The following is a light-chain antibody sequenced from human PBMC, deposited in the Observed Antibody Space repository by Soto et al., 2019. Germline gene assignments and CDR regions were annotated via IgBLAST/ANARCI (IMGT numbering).Light chain of an antibody. CDR2: DTS. V-gene: IGKV3-20*01. CDR1: ATAYKKY. CDR3: QKHGSSPPIT. J-gene: IGKJ5*01. Sequence: EIGGAQTGGTLTGCPSEGARVSFTAMATAYKKYLAWYQHRPGQTPRLLIFDTSRRATGIPDRFSGSGSGTDLTLYISSLETADFAVYYSQKHGSSPPITFPQGTRLEIK.